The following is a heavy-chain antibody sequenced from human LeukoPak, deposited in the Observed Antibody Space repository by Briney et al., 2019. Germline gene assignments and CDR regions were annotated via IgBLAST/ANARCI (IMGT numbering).Heavy chain of an antibody. J-gene: IGHJ6*03. Sequence: GGSLRLSCAASGFTFSSYWMSWVRQAPGKGLEWVANIKQDGSEKYYVDSVKGRFTISRDNAKNSLYLQMNTLRAEDTAVYYCAKAGDNSGYYPAFYYYMDAWGRGTTVTVSS. CDR1: GFTFSSYW. V-gene: IGHV3-7*01. CDR2: IKQDGSEK. CDR3: AKAGDNSGYYPAFYYYMDA. D-gene: IGHD3-22*01.